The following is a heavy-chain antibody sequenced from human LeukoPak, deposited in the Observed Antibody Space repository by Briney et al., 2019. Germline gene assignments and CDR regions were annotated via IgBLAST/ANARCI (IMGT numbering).Heavy chain of an antibody. Sequence: ASVHVSCKASGYTLTRYSMHWLRQAPGQGLEWMGWINPNSGGTNYAQNFEGRVTVTRDTSISTAYMELSRLRSDDAAVYYCARGTPQGIAVYWGQGTLVTVSS. J-gene: IGHJ4*02. V-gene: IGHV1-2*02. CDR1: GYTLTRYS. D-gene: IGHD6-19*01. CDR2: INPNSGGT. CDR3: ARGTPQGIAVY.